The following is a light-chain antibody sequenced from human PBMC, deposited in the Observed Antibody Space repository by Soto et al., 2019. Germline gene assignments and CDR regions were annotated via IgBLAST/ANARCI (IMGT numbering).Light chain of an antibody. CDR3: CSYAGSRTPLI. CDR1: SSDVGSYNL. J-gene: IGLJ1*01. V-gene: IGLV2-23*02. Sequence: QSVLTQAASVSGSHGQSITISCTGTSSDVGSYNLVSWYQQHPGKAPKLMIYEVSKRPSGLSNRFSGSKSGNTASLTISGLQAEDEADYYCCSYAGSRTPLIFGTGTKLTVL. CDR2: EVS.